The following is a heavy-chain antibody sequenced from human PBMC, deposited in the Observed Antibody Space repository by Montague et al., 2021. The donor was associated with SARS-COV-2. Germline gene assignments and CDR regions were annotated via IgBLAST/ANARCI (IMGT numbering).Heavy chain of an antibody. CDR2: INQDETAK. CDR1: GFTSGDYQ. Sequence: SLRLSCPASGFTSGDYQTTWVRQAPGKGLQWVANINQDETAKTYVDSVKGRFTISRDNAKNSLILQMNSLKDEDTAVYYCARSPRGSGTGWLDYWGQGTLVTVSS. V-gene: IGHV3-7*01. J-gene: IGHJ4*02. CDR3: ARSPRGSGTGWLDY. D-gene: IGHD3/OR15-3a*01.